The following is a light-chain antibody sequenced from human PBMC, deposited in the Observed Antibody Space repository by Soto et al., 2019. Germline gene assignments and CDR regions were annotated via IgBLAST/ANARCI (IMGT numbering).Light chain of an antibody. V-gene: IGLV2-14*01. Sequence: QSVLTQPASVSGSPGQSITMSCTGTSSDVGGYNYVSWYQQHPGKAPELMIYEVSNRPSRVSNRFSGSKSGNTASLTISGLQAEDEADYYCSSYTRSSTSYVFGTGTKVTVL. CDR3: SSYTRSSTSYV. CDR2: EVS. CDR1: SSDVGGYNY. J-gene: IGLJ1*01.